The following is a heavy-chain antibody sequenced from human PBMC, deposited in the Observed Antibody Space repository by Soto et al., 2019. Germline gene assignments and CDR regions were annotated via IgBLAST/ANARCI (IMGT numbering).Heavy chain of an antibody. CDR2: MNPNNGDT. Sequence: QVQLVQSGAEVKKPGASVKVSCKASGYTFTTYDINWVRQATGQGLGWVGWMNPNNGDTGYAQSFQDRVTMTRDTSTSTAYMELGSLRSEDTAVYYCARNPATTGDFDFWGQGTLVTVSS. CDR3: ARNPATTGDFDF. CDR1: GYTFTTYD. J-gene: IGHJ4*02. D-gene: IGHD1-1*01. V-gene: IGHV1-8*01.